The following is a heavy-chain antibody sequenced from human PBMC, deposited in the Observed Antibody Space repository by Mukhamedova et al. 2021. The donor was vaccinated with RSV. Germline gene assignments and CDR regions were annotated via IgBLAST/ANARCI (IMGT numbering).Heavy chain of an antibody. CDR2: INHDGSTT. V-gene: IGHV3-74*01. Sequence: QAPGKGLVWVSRINHDGSTTNYADSVKGRFTVSRDNAKNTLYLQMNSLRADDTAVYYCARGPYTTSAGTGRYWGQGTLVTVSS. D-gene: IGHD2/OR15-2a*01. CDR3: ARGPYTTSAGTGRY. J-gene: IGHJ4*02.